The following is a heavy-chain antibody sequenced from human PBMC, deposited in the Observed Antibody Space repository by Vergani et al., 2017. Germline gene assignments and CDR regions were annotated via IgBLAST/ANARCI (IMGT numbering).Heavy chain of an antibody. CDR3: ARVGPYYYGSGKQLKGAEYFQH. CDR2: IYTSGST. V-gene: IGHV4-61*02. J-gene: IGHJ1*01. Sequence: QVQLQESGPGLVKPSQTLSLTCTVSGGSISSGSYYWSWIRQPAGKGLEWIGRIYTSGSTNYNPSLKSRVTISVDTSKNQFSLKLSSVPAADTAVYYCARVGPYYYGSGKQLKGAEYFQHWGQGTLVTVSS. CDR1: GGSISSGSYY. D-gene: IGHD3-10*01.